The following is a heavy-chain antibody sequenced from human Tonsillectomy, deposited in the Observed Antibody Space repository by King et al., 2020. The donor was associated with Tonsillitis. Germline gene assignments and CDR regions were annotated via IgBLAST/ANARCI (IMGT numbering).Heavy chain of an antibody. J-gene: IGHJ6*02. CDR1: GYTFTSYY. V-gene: IGHV1-46*01. D-gene: IGHD4-23*01. CDR2: INPSGGST. Sequence: VQLVESGAEVKKPGASVKVSCKASGYTFTSYYMHWVRQAPGQGLEWMGIINPSGGSTSYAQKFQGRVTMTRDTSTSTVYMELSSLRSEDTAVYYCARERTSYYGGNYYYYGMDVWGQGTTVTVPS. CDR3: ARERTSYYGGNYYYYGMDV.